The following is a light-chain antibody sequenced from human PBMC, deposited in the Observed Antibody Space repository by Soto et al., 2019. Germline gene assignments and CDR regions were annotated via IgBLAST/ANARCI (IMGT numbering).Light chain of an antibody. V-gene: IGKV1-39*01. CDR1: QSISSY. CDR3: QDSYSAPIT. Sequence: TVTLKSSASQSISSYLNWYQQKPGKAPKLLISAASSLQSGVPSMFTGSGAGIDFTFTISSLQPDRFSNHHGQDSYSAPITFGEGTQLDIK. CDR2: AAS. J-gene: IGKJ5*01.